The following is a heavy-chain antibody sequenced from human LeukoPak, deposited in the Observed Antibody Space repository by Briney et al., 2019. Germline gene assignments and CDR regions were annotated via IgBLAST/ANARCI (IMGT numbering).Heavy chain of an antibody. CDR2: ISSSSTTV. D-gene: IGHD5-18*01. V-gene: IGHV3-48*04. CDR3: ATNVDTALGDY. CDR1: GFTFSTYG. J-gene: IGHJ4*02. Sequence: PGGSLRLSCAASGFTFSTYGMNWVRQAPGKGLEWVSYISSSSTTVYYADSVKGRFTISRDDAKNSLYLQMNSLRAEDTAVYYCATNVDTALGDYWGQGTLVTVSS.